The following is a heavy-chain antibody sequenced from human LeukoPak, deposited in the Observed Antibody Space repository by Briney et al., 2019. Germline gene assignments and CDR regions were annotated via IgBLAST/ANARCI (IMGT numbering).Heavy chain of an antibody. D-gene: IGHD3-10*01. CDR2: IIPIFGTA. J-gene: IGHJ4*02. CDR3: AREGWYYGSGSYYNPHYFDY. CDR1: GGTFSSYA. V-gene: IGHV1-69*06. Sequence: PVKVSCKASGGTFSSYAISWVRQAPGQGLEWMGGIIPIFGTANYAQKFQGRVTITADKSTSTAYMELSSLRSEDTAVYYCAREGWYYGSGSYYNPHYFDYWGQGTLVTVSS.